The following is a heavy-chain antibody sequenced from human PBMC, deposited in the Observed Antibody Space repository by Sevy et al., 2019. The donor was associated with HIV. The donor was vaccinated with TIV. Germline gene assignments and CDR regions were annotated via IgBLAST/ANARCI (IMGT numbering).Heavy chain of an antibody. D-gene: IGHD3-9*01. CDR3: AGGSDILTGYYSVAFDI. Sequence: ASVKVSCKASGYTFTSYGISWVRQAPGQGLEWMGWISAYNGNTNYAQKLQGRVTMTTDTSTSTAYMELRSLRSDDTAVYYCAGGSDILTGYYSVAFDIWGQGTMVTVSS. CDR1: GYTFTSYG. V-gene: IGHV1-18*01. J-gene: IGHJ3*02. CDR2: ISAYNGNT.